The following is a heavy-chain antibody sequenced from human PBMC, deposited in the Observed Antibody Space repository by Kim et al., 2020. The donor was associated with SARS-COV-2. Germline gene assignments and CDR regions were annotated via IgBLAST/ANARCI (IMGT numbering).Heavy chain of an antibody. D-gene: IGHD1-26*01. Sequence: NYYTPSHKSRVTISVDTSKNQFSRKLSSVTAADTAVYYCARGETGINIDYWGQGTLVTVSS. CDR2: N. CDR3: ARGETGINIDY. J-gene: IGHJ4*02. V-gene: IGHV4-31*02.